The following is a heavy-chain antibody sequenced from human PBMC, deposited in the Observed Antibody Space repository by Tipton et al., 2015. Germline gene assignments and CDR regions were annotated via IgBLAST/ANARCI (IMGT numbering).Heavy chain of an antibody. Sequence: SLRLSCTASGFTFSNFAMNWVRQAPGKGLEWVSTISDSGGRTYYADSVKGRFTISRDNSNNMLYLQMNSLRGEDTALYYCAKGGYSSSWYPFDSWGRGTLVTVSS. J-gene: IGHJ4*02. D-gene: IGHD6-13*01. V-gene: IGHV3-23*01. CDR2: ISDSGGRT. CDR1: GFTFSNFA. CDR3: AKGGYSSSWYPFDS.